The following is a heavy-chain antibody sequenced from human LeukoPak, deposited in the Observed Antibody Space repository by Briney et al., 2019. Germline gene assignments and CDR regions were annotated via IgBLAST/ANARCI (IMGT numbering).Heavy chain of an antibody. CDR2: INPNSGDT. J-gene: IGHJ4*02. CDR1: GYIFTGYY. Sequence: ASVKVSCKASGYIFTGYYMHWVRQAPGQGLEWMGWINPNSGDTNYAQKFQGRVTMTRDTSISTAYMELSRLRSDDTAVYYCARVRYRLAETYIDYWGQGTLVTVSS. D-gene: IGHD3-16*01. CDR3: ARVRYRLAETYIDY. V-gene: IGHV1-2*02.